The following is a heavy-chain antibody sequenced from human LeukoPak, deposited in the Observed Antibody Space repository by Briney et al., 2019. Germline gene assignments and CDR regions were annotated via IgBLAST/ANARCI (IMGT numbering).Heavy chain of an antibody. CDR3: ARGGGYDEDYFDY. CDR1: GFTFSSYG. D-gene: IGHD5-12*01. V-gene: IGHV3-33*01. CDR2: IWYDGSNK. J-gene: IGHJ4*02. Sequence: AGGSLRLSCAASGFTFSSYGMHWVRQAPGKGLEWVAVIWYDGSNKYYADSVKGRFTISRDNSKNTLYLQMNSLRAEDTAVYYCARGGGYDEDYFDYWGQGTLVTVSS.